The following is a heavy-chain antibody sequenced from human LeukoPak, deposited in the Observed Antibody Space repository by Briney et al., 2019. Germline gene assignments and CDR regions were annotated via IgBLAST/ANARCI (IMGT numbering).Heavy chain of an antibody. CDR3: AKRVPYSSSSVYFDF. D-gene: IGHD6-6*01. V-gene: IGHV3-23*01. J-gene: IGHJ4*02. CDR2: ISDTGKNT. Sequence: GGSLRLSCAASGFTVSSNYMSWVRQAPGKGLEWVSSISDTGKNTYYADSAKGRFTISRDNSKNTLYLQMNSLRADDTAVYYCAKRVPYSSSSVYFDFWGLGTLVTVSS. CDR1: GFTVSSNY.